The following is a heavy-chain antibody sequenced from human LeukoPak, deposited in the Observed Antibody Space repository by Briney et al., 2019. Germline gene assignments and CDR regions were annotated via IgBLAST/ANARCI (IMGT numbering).Heavy chain of an antibody. CDR3: AKDAGYYGSGTILPWDYYYYGMDV. V-gene: IGHV3-23*01. CDR2: ISGSGGST. Sequence: PGGSLRLSSAASGFTFSSYAMSWVRQAPGKGLEWVSAISGSGGSTYYADSVKGRFTISRDNSKNTLYLQMNSLRAEDTAVYYCAKDAGYYGSGTILPWDYYYYGMDVWGQGTTVTVSS. D-gene: IGHD3-10*01. J-gene: IGHJ6*02. CDR1: GFTFSSYA.